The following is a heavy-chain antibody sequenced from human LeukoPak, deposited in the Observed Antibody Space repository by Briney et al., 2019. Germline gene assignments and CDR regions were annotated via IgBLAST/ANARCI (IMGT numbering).Heavy chain of an antibody. V-gene: IGHV7-4-1*02. CDR3: ATKPYTGYDFNY. J-gene: IGHJ4*02. CDR2: INTHTGNP. CDR1: GYSFSNFY. Sequence: ASVKVSCKASGYSFSNFYMHWVRQAPGQGLEWMGWINTHTGNPAYGQGFTGRFVFSLDTSVSTAYLQINSLKAEDTAVYFCATKPYTGYDFNYWGQGTLVTVSS. D-gene: IGHD5-12*01.